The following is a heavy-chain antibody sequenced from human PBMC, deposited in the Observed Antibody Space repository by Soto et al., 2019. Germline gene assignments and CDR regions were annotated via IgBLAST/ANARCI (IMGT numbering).Heavy chain of an antibody. CDR3: ARDNVLRYFDWPLNFDY. V-gene: IGHV3-30-3*01. J-gene: IGHJ4*02. CDR1: GFTFSSYA. Sequence: SLRLSCAASGFTFSSYAMHWVRQAPGKGLEWVAVISYDGSNKYYADSVKGRFTISRDNSKNTLYLQMNSLRAEDTAVYYCARDNVLRYFDWPLNFDYWGQGTLVTVSS. CDR2: ISYDGSNK. D-gene: IGHD3-9*01.